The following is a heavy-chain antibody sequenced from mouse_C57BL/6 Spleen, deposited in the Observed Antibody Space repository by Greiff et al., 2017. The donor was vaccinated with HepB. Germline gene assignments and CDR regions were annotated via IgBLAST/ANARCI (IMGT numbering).Heavy chain of an antibody. V-gene: IGHV1-69*01. CDR1: GYTFTSYW. J-gene: IGHJ2*01. CDR2: IDPSDSYT. Sequence: VQLQQPGAELVMPGASVKLSCKASGYTFTSYWMHWVKQRPGQGLEWIGEIDPSDSYTNYNQKFKGKSTLTVDKSSSTAYMQLSSLTSEDSAVYYGARGYGSSGLDYWGQGTTLTVSS. CDR3: ARGYGSSGLDY. D-gene: IGHD3-2*02.